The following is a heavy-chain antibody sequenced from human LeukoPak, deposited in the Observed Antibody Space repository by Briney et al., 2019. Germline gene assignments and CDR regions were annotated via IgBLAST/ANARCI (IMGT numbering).Heavy chain of an antibody. J-gene: IGHJ4*02. D-gene: IGHD6-13*01. CDR1: GFTFSSYW. Sequence: GGSLRLSCAASGFTFSSYWMSWVRQAPGKGLEWVANIKQDGSEKYYVDSVKGRFTISRDNSKNTLYLQMNSLRAEDTAVYYCAPDSSSWYGISVDYFDYWGQGTLVTVSS. CDR3: APDSSSWYGISVDYFDY. V-gene: IGHV3-7*01. CDR2: IKQDGSEK.